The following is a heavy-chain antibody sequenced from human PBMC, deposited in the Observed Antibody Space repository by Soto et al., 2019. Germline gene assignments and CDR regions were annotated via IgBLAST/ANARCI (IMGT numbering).Heavy chain of an antibody. J-gene: IGHJ6*03. CDR3: ARGLRGYSGYDHSYYYYYMDV. D-gene: IGHD5-12*01. CDR2: INPKSGDT. Sequence: QVQLVQSGAEVQKPGASVKVSCKACGYTFTNYDIIWVRQATGQGLEWMGWINPKSGDTGYAQKFQGRVTMTRNTSMSTAIMELSNLRSEDTAVYYCARGLRGYSGYDHSYYYYYMDVWGKGTTVTVSS. CDR1: GYTFTNYD. V-gene: IGHV1-8*01.